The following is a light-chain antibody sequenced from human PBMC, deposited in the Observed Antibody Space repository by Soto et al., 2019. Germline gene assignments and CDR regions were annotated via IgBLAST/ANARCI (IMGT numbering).Light chain of an antibody. CDR3: QVWDSSSDHRYV. CDR2: YDS. V-gene: IGLV3-21*04. CDR1: NIGSKS. J-gene: IGLJ1*01. Sequence: SYELTQPPSVSVAPGKTARITCGGHNIGSKSVHWYQQKPGQAPVLVIYYDSDRPSGIPERFSGSNSGNTATLTISMVEAGDEADYYCQVWDSSSDHRYVFGTGTKLTVL.